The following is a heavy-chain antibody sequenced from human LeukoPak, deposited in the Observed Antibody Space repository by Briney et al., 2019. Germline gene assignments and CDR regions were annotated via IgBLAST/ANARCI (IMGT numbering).Heavy chain of an antibody. CDR3: ARDRDSSSWSSRRVGDYFDY. CDR2: INSDGSST. D-gene: IGHD6-13*01. CDR1: GFTFSSYW. V-gene: IGHV3-74*01. J-gene: IGHJ4*02. Sequence: GGSLRLSCAASGFTFSSYWMHWVRQAPGKGLVWVSRINSDGSSTSYADSVKGRFTIFRDNAKNSLYLQMNSLRAEDTAVYYCARDRDSSSWSSRRVGDYFDYWGQGTLVTVSS.